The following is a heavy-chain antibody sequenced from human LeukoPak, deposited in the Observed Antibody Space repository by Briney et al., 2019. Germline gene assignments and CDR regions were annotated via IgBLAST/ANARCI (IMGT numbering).Heavy chain of an antibody. CDR3: ARGDGGDKNIYYLLNY. J-gene: IGHJ4*02. D-gene: IGHD4-23*01. Sequence: ASVKVSCKASGGTFSSYAISWVRQAPGQGLEWMGGIIPIFGTANYAQKFQGRVTITADKSTSTAYMELSSLRSEDTAVYYCARGDGGDKNIYYLLNYWGQGTLVTVSS. CDR1: GGTFSSYA. CDR2: IIPIFGTA. V-gene: IGHV1-69*06.